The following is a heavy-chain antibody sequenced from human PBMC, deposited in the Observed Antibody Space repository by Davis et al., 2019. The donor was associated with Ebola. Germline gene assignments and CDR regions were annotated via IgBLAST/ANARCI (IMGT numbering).Heavy chain of an antibody. CDR3: ARDRFFAFDF. CDR2: ITKGSDAI. J-gene: IGHJ4*02. V-gene: IGHV3-48*02. CDR1: GFVFSAFT. D-gene: IGHD3/OR15-3a*01. Sequence: PGGSLRLSCAASGFVFSAFTMNWVRQAPGQGLEWITYITKGSDAIHYADSVKGRFTVSRDNAKNSVFLQMSSLRDEDSAVYYCARDRFFAFDFWSQGVHVSVSS.